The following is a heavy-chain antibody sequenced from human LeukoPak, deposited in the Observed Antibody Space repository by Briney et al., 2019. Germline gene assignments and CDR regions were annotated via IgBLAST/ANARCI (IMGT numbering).Heavy chain of an antibody. V-gene: IGHV4-39*01. CDR2: IYYSGST. CDR1: GGSISSSSYY. D-gene: IGHD3-3*01. CDR3: VIGVVNNYYYYYGMDV. J-gene: IGHJ6*02. Sequence: PSETLSLTCTVSGGSISSSSYYWGWIRQPPGKGLEWIVSIYYSGSTYYNPSLKSRVTISVDTSKNQFSLKLSSVTAADTAVYYCVIGVVNNYYYYYGMDVWGQGTTVTVSS.